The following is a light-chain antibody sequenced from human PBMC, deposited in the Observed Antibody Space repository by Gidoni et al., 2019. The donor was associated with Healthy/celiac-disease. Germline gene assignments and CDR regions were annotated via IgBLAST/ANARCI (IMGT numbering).Light chain of an antibody. J-gene: IGKJ4*01. CDR1: QSVSSSY. Sequence: ELVLTQSPGTLSLSPGERATLSCRASQSVSSSYLAWYQPNPGQAPRLLIYGASSRATGSPDRFSCSGSGTDFTLTISRLEPEDFAVYYCQQYGSSPALTFGGGTKVEIK. CDR2: GAS. V-gene: IGKV3-20*01. CDR3: QQYGSSPALT.